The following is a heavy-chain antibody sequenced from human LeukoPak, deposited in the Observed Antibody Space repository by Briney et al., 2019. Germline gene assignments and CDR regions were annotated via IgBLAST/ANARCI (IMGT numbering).Heavy chain of an antibody. D-gene: IGHD3-16*02. J-gene: IGHJ4*02. CDR2: IIPIFGTA. V-gene: IGHV1-69*01. Sequence: GSSVKVSCKASGGTFSSYAISWVRQAPGQGLEWMGGIIPIFGTANYAQKFQGRVTITADESTSTAYMELSSLRSEDTAVYSCARVRLHLGELSLAEFDYWGQGTLVTVSS. CDR3: ARVRLHLGELSLAEFDY. CDR1: GGTFSSYA.